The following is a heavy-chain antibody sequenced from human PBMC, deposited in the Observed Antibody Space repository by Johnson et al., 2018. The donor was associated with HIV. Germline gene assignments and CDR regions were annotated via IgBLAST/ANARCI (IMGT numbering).Heavy chain of an antibody. Sequence: VQLVESGGGLVQPGRSLRLSCTASGFTFGDYAMSWFRQAPGKGLEWVGFIRSKAYGGTTEYAASVKGRFTISRDESKSIAYLQMNSLKTEDTAVYYCSLSYSSSSNAFDIWGQGTMVTVSS. D-gene: IGHD6-6*01. CDR3: SLSYSSSSNAFDI. CDR1: GFTFGDYA. CDR2: IRSKAYGGTT. J-gene: IGHJ3*02. V-gene: IGHV3-49*03.